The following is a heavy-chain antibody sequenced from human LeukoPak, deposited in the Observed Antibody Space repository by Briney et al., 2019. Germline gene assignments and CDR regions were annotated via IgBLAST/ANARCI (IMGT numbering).Heavy chain of an antibody. CDR3: ARDIGSDSRGY. J-gene: IGHJ4*02. D-gene: IGHD2-21*02. V-gene: IGHV3-48*01. Sequence: PGGSLRLSCAASGFTFSSYSMNWVRQAPGKGLEWVSYISSSSSTIYYADSVKGRFTISRDNAKNSLYLQMNSLRAEDTAVYYWARDIGSDSRGYWGQRTRVAVSS. CDR2: ISSSSSTI. CDR1: GFTFSSYS.